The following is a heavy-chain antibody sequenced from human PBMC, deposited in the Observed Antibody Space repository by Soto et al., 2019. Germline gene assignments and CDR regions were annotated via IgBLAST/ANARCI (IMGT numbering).Heavy chain of an antibody. CDR1: GGSISSGAYY. CDR3: AGDIVPAVSMSGMDV. Sequence: QVQLQESGPGLVKPSQTLSLTCTVSGGSISSGAYYWNWIRQHPGKGLEWIGYIYYSGSTYYNPSLKRRVTISVDTSNNQFSLKLSSVTAADTALYYCAGDIVPAVSMSGMDVWGQGTTVTVSS. CDR2: IYYSGST. V-gene: IGHV4-31*03. D-gene: IGHD2-2*01. J-gene: IGHJ6*02.